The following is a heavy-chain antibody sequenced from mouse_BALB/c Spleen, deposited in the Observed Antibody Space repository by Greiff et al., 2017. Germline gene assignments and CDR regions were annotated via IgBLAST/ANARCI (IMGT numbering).Heavy chain of an antibody. V-gene: IGHV5-9*03. CDR1: GFTFSSYT. J-gene: IGHJ4*01. Sequence: EVMLVESGGGLVKPGGSLKLSCAASGFTFSSYTMSWVRQTPEKRLEWVATISSGGGNTYYPDSVKGRFTISRDNAKNNLYLQMSSLRSEDTALYYCARYYGSSYEDAMDYWGQGTSVTVSS. CDR3: ARYYGSSYEDAMDY. CDR2: ISSGGGNT. D-gene: IGHD1-1*01.